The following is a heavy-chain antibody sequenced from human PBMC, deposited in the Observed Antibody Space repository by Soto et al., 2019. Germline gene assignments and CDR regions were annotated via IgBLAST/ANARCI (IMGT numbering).Heavy chain of an antibody. Sequence: QVQLVQSGAEVKKPGSSVKVSCKASGGTFSSYAISWVRQAPGQGLEWMGGIIPIFGTANYAQKFQGRVTINEDESTSTAYMELSSLRSEATAVYYCAGDYGDYVKERLPINWGQGTLVTVSS. CDR1: GGTFSSYA. D-gene: IGHD4-17*01. CDR2: IIPIFGTA. J-gene: IGHJ4*02. V-gene: IGHV1-69*12. CDR3: AGDYGDYVKERLPIN.